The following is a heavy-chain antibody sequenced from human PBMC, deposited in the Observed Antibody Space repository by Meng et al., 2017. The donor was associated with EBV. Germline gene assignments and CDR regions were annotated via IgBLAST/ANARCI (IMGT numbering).Heavy chain of an antibody. J-gene: IGHJ4*02. D-gene: IGHD3-10*01. CDR2: IIPIFETA. CDR1: GVTFNTYA. CDR3: AGTVLRSGTFYSLDS. V-gene: IGHV1-69*01. Sequence: QVQLGQSGAEVTRAGSSVKTSCKASGVTFNTYAFSWVRQDPGQGLEWMGAIIPIFETADYAQIFQGRVTITADESTSTTYMELSILGSADTAMYYCAGTVLRSGTFYSLDSWGQGSLVTVSS.